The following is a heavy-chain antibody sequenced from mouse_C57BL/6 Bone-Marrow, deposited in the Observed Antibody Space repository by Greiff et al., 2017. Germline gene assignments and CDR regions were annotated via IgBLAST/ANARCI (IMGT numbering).Heavy chain of an antibody. CDR2: FSNGGGSN. D-gene: IGHD2-3*01. CDR1: GFTFSDYY. V-gene: IGHV5-12*01. CDR3: ARQGYDGLDY. J-gene: IGHJ2*01. Sequence: EAKLVESGGGLVQPGESLKLSCAASGFTFSDYYMYWVRQTPEKRLEWFAYFSNGGGSNCYPDPVKGRFTISRDNAMNTLYLQMSRLKSEDTAMYYCARQGYDGLDYWGQGTTLTVSS.